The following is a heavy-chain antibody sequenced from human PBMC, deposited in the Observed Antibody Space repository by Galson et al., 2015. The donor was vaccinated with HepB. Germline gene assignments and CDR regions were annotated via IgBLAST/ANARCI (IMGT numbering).Heavy chain of an antibody. D-gene: IGHD3-16*01. CDR3: VRDPTDNDGNGYTHF. V-gene: IGHV3-33*01. CDR2: IWFDGSQT. CDR1: GFIFSDYD. Sequence: SLRLSCAASGFIFSDYDMHWVRQAPGKGLEWVAVIWFDGSQTYYRDSVDGRFTISRDNSKNTLFLQMNSLRVEDTAVYFRVRDPTDNDGNGYTHFWGQGTLVTVSS. J-gene: IGHJ4*02.